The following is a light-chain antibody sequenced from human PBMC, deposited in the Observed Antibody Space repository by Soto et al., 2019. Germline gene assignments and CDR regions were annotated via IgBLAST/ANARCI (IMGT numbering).Light chain of an antibody. V-gene: IGKV3-20*01. CDR1: QSVSSNY. CDR3: QQYGGSPPT. Sequence: EIVLTQSPGTLSLSPGERATLSCRASQSVSSNYLAWYQRKPGQAPRLLIYGASSRATDIPNRFSGSGSGTEFTITITRLEPEDFAVYFCQQYGGSPPTFGQGTKVEIK. J-gene: IGKJ1*01. CDR2: GAS.